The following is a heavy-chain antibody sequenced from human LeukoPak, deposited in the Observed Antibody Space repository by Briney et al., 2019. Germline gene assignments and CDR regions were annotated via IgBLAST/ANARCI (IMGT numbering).Heavy chain of an antibody. CDR1: GFTFSNAW. J-gene: IGHJ4*02. CDR3: TVIVVPAAMDNY. CDR2: IKSKTDGGTT. Sequence: GGSLRLSCAASGFTFSNAWMSWVRQAPGKGLEWVGRIKSKTDGGTTEYAAQVKGRFTISRDDSKNTLYLQMNSLKTEDTAVYYCTVIVVPAAMDNYWGQGTLVTVSS. D-gene: IGHD2-2*01. V-gene: IGHV3-15*01.